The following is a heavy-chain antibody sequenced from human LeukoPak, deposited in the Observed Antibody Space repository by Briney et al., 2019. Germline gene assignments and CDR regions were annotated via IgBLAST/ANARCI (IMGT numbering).Heavy chain of an antibody. Sequence: GRSLRLSCAASGFTFSSYAMSWVRQAPGKGLEWVSAISGSGGSTYYADSVKGRFTISRDNSKNTLYLQMNSLRAEDTAVYYCAKDRDWNYVGDWFDPWGQGTLVTVSS. V-gene: IGHV3-23*01. J-gene: IGHJ5*02. CDR3: AKDRDWNYVGDWFDP. CDR1: GFTFSSYA. D-gene: IGHD1-7*01. CDR2: ISGSGGST.